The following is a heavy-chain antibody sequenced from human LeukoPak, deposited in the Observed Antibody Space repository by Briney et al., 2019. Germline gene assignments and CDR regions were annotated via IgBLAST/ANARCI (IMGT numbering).Heavy chain of an antibody. CDR2: IYYSGST. J-gene: IGHJ4*02. D-gene: IGHD6-19*01. V-gene: IGHV4-59*01. Sequence: SETLSLTCTVSGGSISSYYWSWIRQPPGKGLEWIGYIYYSGSTNYNPSLKSRVTISVDTSKNQFSLKLSSVTAADTAVYYCARRIAVAGTFDCWGQGTLVTVSS. CDR3: ARRIAVAGTFDC. CDR1: GGSISSYY.